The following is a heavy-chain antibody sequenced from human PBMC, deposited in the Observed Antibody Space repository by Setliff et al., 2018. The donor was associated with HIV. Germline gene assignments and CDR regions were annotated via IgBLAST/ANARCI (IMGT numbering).Heavy chain of an antibody. V-gene: IGHV4-38-2*01. CDR1: GYSISSGYY. J-gene: IGHJ4*02. CDR2: IYHSGST. Sequence: NPSETLSLTCAVSGYSISSGYYWGWIRQPPGKGLEWIGSIYHSGSTYYNPSLKSRVTISVDTSKNQFSLKLSSVTAADTAVYYCARRRDFDYWGQGTLVTVSS. CDR3: ARRRDFDY.